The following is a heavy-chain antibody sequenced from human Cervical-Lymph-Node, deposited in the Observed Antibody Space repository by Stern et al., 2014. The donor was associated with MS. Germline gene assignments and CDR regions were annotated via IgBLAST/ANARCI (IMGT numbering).Heavy chain of an antibody. CDR3: ARAGYCSGGSCYRWFDP. Sequence: QVQLQESGPGLVKPSQTLSLTCTVSGGSISSGDYYWSWIRQPPGKGLEWIGYIYFSGSTYYNPSLKSRVTISVDTSKNQFSLKLSSVTAADTAVYYCARAGYCSGGSCYRWFDPWGQGTLVTVSS. CDR1: GGSISSGDYY. D-gene: IGHD2-15*01. V-gene: IGHV4-30-4*01. CDR2: IYFSGST. J-gene: IGHJ5*02.